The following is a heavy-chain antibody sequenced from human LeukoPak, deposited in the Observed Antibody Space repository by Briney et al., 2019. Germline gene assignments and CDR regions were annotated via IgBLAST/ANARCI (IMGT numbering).Heavy chain of an antibody. CDR3: ARDGGSAWFLDY. V-gene: IGHV4-4*02. D-gene: IGHD6-19*01. Sequence: SETLSLTCAVSGGSISRSNWWSWVRQPPGKGLEWIGEIYHSGSTNYNPSLKSRVTISVDKSKNQFSLKLSSVTAADTAVYYCARDGGSAWFLDYWGQGTLVTVSS. CDR1: GGSISRSNW. J-gene: IGHJ4*02. CDR2: IYHSGST.